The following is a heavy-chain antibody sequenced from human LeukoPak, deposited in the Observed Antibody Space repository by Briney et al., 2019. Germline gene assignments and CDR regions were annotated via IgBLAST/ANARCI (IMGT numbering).Heavy chain of an antibody. Sequence: SETLSLTCTVSGGSFSSTSYYWGWIRQPPGKGLEWIANIYHTGSTYYNPSLKSRVTISVDTSANQFSLKLSSVTAADTAVYYCARPIRSRDNNWFDPWGQGTLVIVSS. D-gene: IGHD3-10*01. CDR1: GGSFSSTSYY. CDR3: ARPIRSRDNNWFDP. V-gene: IGHV4-39*01. CDR2: IYHTGST. J-gene: IGHJ5*02.